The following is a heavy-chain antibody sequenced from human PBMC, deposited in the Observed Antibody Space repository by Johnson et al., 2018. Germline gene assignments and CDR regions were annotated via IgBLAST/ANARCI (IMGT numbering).Heavy chain of an antibody. CDR3: GGDESVRGRYGMDA. CDR1: GFIFVSYG. CDR2: IWYDGIRK. V-gene: IGHV3-33*01. Sequence: QVQLQESGGGVVQPGRSLRLSCVASGFIFVSYGMQWVRQAPGKGLAWVAVIWYDGIRKDYADSVKGRFTISKNNSKNILYLQMNSLSVEDTAVYYCGGDESVRGRYGMDAWGQGTTVTVSS. D-gene: IGHD3-10*01. J-gene: IGHJ6*02.